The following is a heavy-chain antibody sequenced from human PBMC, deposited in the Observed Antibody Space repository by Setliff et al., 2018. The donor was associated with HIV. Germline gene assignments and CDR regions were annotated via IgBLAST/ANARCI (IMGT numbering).Heavy chain of an antibody. D-gene: IGHD3-10*01. CDR3: ARDDHYYDSGSLYSDWYFDL. CDR1: GYTFTGYY. J-gene: IGHJ2*01. Sequence: ASVKVSCKASGYTFTGYYMHWVRQAPGQGLEWMGWINPNSGDTNYAQKFHGRVTMTTDTSISTAYMELSRLRSDDTAVYYCARDDHYYDSGSLYSDWYFDLWGRGTLVTVSS. CDR2: INPNSGDT. V-gene: IGHV1-2*02.